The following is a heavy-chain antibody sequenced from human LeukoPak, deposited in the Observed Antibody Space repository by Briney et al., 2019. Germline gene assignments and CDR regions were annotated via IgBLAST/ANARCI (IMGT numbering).Heavy chain of an antibody. CDR1: GFTFSSYG. V-gene: IGHV3-7*01. D-gene: IGHD2-21*02. CDR3: GKSEVTIPDSH. J-gene: IGHJ4*02. CDR2: INYDGSQT. Sequence: GGSLRLSCAASGFTFSSYGMHWVRQAPGKGLEWLANINYDGSQTYHVDSVKGRFTISRDNAKNSLYLQMNSLRVDDTAVYYCGKSEVTIPDSHWGQGTPVTVSS.